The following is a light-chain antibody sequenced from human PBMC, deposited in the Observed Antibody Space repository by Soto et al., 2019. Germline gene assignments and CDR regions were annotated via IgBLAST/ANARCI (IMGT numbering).Light chain of an antibody. CDR2: VGTGGIVG. Sequence: QSVLTQPPSASASLGASVTLTCTLSSGYSNYKVDWYQQRPGKGPRFVMRVGTGGIVGSKGDGIPDRFSVLGSGLNRYLTIKNLPEDYDSDYHCGPAPGSGSHRVFGAGTKLTVL. V-gene: IGLV9-49*01. CDR3: GPAPGSGSHRV. CDR1: SGYSNYK. J-gene: IGLJ2*01.